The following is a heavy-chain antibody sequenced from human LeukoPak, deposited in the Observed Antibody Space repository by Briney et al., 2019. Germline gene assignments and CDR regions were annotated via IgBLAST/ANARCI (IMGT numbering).Heavy chain of an antibody. J-gene: IGHJ4*02. CDR2: INTDGSST. D-gene: IGHD2-15*01. CDR1: GFTFDDYA. V-gene: IGHV3-74*01. Sequence: GGSLRLSCAASGFTFDDYAMHWVRQAPGKGLVWVSRINTDGSSTTYADSVKGRFTISRDNAKNTLYLQMNSLRVEDTAVYYCARDPEQPREVANFDFWGQGTLVTVSS. CDR3: ARDPEQPREVANFDF.